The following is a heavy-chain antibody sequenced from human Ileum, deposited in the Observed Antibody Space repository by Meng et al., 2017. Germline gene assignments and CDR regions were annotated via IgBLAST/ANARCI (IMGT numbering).Heavy chain of an antibody. CDR3: ARVKTIRDPFDD. J-gene: IGHJ4*02. V-gene: IGHV5-51*01. D-gene: IGHD3-10*01. CDR1: GYSLTNYW. Sequence: GESLKISCKGSGYSLTNYWVGWVRQRPGKGLEWMGIISPSESDVRYSPSFQGQVTISADKSISTAYLHWSSLKASDIAMYYCARVKTIRDPFDDWGQGTLVTVSS. CDR2: ISPSESDV.